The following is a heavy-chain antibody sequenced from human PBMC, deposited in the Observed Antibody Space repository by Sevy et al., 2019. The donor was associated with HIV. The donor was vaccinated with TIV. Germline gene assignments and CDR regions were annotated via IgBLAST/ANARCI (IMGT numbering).Heavy chain of an antibody. CDR1: GGSISSYY. V-gene: IGHV4-4*07. D-gene: IGHD3-10*01. J-gene: IGHJ5*02. CDR2: IYTSGST. Sequence: SETLSLTCTVSGGSISSYYWSWIRQPAGKGLEWIGRIYTSGSTNYNPSLKSRVTMSVDTSKNQFSLKLSSVTAADTAVYYCARESVTMVRGVIHWFDPWGQGTLVTVSS. CDR3: ARESVTMVRGVIHWFDP.